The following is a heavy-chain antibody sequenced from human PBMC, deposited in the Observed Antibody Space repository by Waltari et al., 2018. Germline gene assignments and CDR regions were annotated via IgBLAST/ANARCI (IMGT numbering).Heavy chain of an antibody. D-gene: IGHD3-22*01. CDR2: ISGSGDNT. J-gene: IGHJ3*02. Sequence: EVQVVESGGGLVQPGGSLRLSCDASGFTFSSYAMIWVRKAPGRGLEWVSGISGSGDNTYYTDSVKGRFTISRDNSKNTVYVQMNNLRAEDTAVYYCAKDLIPSYYDSSGGHAFDIWGQGTMVTVSS. CDR3: AKDLIPSYYDSSGGHAFDI. CDR1: GFTFSSYA. V-gene: IGHV3-23*04.